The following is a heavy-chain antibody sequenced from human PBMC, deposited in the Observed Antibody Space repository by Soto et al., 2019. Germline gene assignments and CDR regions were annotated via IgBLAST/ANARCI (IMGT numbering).Heavy chain of an antibody. V-gene: IGHV1-18*01. D-gene: IGHD6-19*01. CDR3: ARDLAVALIDY. Sequence: QVQLVQSGAEVKKPGASVKVSCKASGYSFTSYGISWVRQAPGQGLEWMGWISAYNGNTKYAQKLQGRVTMTTDTSPSTAYMELRSLRSDDTAGYYWARDLAVALIDYWGQGTLVTVSS. CDR1: GYSFTSYG. CDR2: ISAYNGNT. J-gene: IGHJ4*02.